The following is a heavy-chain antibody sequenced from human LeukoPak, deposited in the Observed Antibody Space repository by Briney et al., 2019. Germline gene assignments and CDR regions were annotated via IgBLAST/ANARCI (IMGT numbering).Heavy chain of an antibody. CDR2: ISSSGYTT. D-gene: IGHD6-19*01. CDR1: GFTFSSYE. CDR3: ARDRGGWYRDSFDI. V-gene: IGHV3-48*03. Sequence: GGSLRLSCAASGFTFSSYEMNWVRQAPGKGLEWVSYISSSGYTTDSADSVKGRFTTSRDNAKNSLYLQMNSLRAEDTAVYYCARDRGGWYRDSFDIWGQGTMVTVSS. J-gene: IGHJ3*02.